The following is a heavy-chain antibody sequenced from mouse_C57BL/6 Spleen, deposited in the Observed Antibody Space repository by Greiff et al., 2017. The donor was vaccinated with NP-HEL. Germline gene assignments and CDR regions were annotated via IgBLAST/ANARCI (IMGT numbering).Heavy chain of an antibody. J-gene: IGHJ3*01. V-gene: IGHV1-74*01. CDR2: IHPSDSDT. D-gene: IGHD2-2*01. CDR1: GYTFTSYW. CDR3: AISPMVTTGAWFAY. Sequence: QVQLKQPGAELVKPGASVKVSCKASGYTFTSYWMHWVKQRPGQGLEWIGRIHPSDSDTNYNQKFKGKATLTVDKSSSTAYMQLSSLTSEDSAVYYCAISPMVTTGAWFAYWGQGTLVTVSA.